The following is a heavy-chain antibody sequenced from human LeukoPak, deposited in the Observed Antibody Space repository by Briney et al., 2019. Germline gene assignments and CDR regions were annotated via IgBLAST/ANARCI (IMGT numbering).Heavy chain of an antibody. Sequence: PGGSLRLSCAASGFTFSSYGMHWVRQAPGKGLEWVAFIRYDGSNKYYADSVKGRFTISRDNSKNTLYLQMGSLRPEDMAVYYCARGSGSYYDAFDIWGQGTMVTVSS. CDR2: IRYDGSNK. D-gene: IGHD3-10*01. V-gene: IGHV3-30*02. CDR1: GFTFSSYG. CDR3: ARGSGSYYDAFDI. J-gene: IGHJ3*02.